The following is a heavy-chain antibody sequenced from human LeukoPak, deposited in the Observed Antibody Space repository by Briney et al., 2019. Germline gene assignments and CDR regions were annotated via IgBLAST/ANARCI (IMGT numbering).Heavy chain of an antibody. Sequence: GGSLRLSCAASGFTFSSYSMNWVRQAPGKGLEWVSSISSSSSYIYYSDSVKGRFTISRDNAKNSLYLQMNSLRAEDTAVYYCARDLILADSGGSSAHDFWGQGTLVTVSS. CDR1: GFTFSSYS. D-gene: IGHD2-15*01. V-gene: IGHV3-21*06. J-gene: IGHJ4*02. CDR2: ISSSSSYI. CDR3: ARDLILADSGGSSAHDF.